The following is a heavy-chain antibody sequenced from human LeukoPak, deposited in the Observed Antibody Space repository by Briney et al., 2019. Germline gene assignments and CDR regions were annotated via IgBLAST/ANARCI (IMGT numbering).Heavy chain of an antibody. Sequence: GVSLRLSCTATSFTFNRYWMSWLPQAPGKGVMGLPNKRQDGSEKYYADSVKGRFTISRDNAKNSLYLQMNSLRAEDTAVYYCARGRDFWSGYSDYWGQGTLVTVSS. CDR3: ARGRDFWSGYSDY. D-gene: IGHD3-3*01. J-gene: IGHJ4*02. CDR2: KRQDGSEK. CDR1: SFTFNRYW. V-gene: IGHV3-7*01.